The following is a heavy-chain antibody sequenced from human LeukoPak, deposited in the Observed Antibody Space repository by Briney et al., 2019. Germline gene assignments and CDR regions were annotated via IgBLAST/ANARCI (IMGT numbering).Heavy chain of an antibody. Sequence: PGGSLRLSCAASGFTFSSYSMNWVRQAPGKGLEWVSSISSSSSYIYYADSVKGRFTISRDNAKNSLYLQMNSLRAEDTAVYYCAKGVTGTGPDDYFDYWGQGTLVTVSS. V-gene: IGHV3-21*04. CDR3: AKGVTGTGPDDYFDY. J-gene: IGHJ4*02. CDR1: GFTFSSYS. CDR2: ISSSSSYI. D-gene: IGHD4-17*01.